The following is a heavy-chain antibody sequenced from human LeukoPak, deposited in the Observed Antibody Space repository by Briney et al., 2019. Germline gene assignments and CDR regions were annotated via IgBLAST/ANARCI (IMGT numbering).Heavy chain of an antibody. Sequence: SGGSLRLSCAASGFTFSSYGMHWVRQAPGKGLEWVALISYDGSNKYYADSVKGRFTISRDNSKNMIYLEMNSLRAEDTAVYYCAKERNLEIAVAGTIFDYWGQGTLVTVSS. CDR3: AKERNLEIAVAGTIFDY. CDR2: ISYDGSNK. J-gene: IGHJ4*02. CDR1: GFTFSSYG. D-gene: IGHD6-19*01. V-gene: IGHV3-30*18.